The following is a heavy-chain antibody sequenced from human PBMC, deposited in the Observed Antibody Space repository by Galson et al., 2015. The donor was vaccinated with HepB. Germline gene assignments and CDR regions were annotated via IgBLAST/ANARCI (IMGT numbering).Heavy chain of an antibody. CDR3: AREKGDYGDYEVENWFDP. Sequence: SVKVSCKASGYTFTSYAMNWVRQAPGQGLEWMGWINTNTGNPTYAQGFTGRFVFSLDTSVSTAYLQISSLKAEDTAVYYCAREKGDYGDYEVENWFDPWGQGTLVTVSS. J-gene: IGHJ5*02. CDR1: GYTFTSYA. CDR2: INTNTGNP. V-gene: IGHV7-4-1*02. D-gene: IGHD4-17*01.